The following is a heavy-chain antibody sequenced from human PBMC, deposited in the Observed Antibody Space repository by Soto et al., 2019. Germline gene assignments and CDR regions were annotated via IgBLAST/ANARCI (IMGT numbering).Heavy chain of an antibody. Sequence: EVQLLESGGGLVQPGGSLRLSCAASQFTFSYYAMGWVRQAPGKGLEWVSLISGAGGSTNYADSVKGRFAISRDNSENTLYLQMNSLSAEDTAVYYCAKGRSPFDLWGRGTLVIVSS. V-gene: IGHV3-23*01. CDR2: ISGAGGST. D-gene: IGHD3-16*01. CDR3: AKGRSPFDL. J-gene: IGHJ2*01. CDR1: QFTFSYYA.